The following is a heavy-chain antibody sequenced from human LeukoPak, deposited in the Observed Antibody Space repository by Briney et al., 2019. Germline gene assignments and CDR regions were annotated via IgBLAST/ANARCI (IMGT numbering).Heavy chain of an antibody. J-gene: IGHJ6*04. D-gene: IGHD4-17*01. V-gene: IGHV3-23*01. CDR3: AKSPSFSVTTNRYYYYYYGMDV. CDR1: GFTFSSYA. CDR2: ISGSGGST. Sequence: PGGSLRLSCAASGFTFSSYAMSWVRQAPGKGLEWVSAISGSGGSTYYADSVKGRFTISRDNSKNTLYLQMNSLRAEDTAVYYCAKSPSFSVTTNRYYYYYYGMDVWGKGTTVTVSS.